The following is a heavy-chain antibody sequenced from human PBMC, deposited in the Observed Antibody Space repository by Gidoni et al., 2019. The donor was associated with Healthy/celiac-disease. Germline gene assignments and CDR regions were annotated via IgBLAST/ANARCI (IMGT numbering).Heavy chain of an antibody. V-gene: IGHV3-66*01. J-gene: IGHJ2*01. CDR3: ARNLLVGATDWYFDL. CDR2: IYSGGST. CDR1: GFTASSNY. Sequence: EVQVVESGGGLVQPGGSLRLSCATSGFTASSNYMSWVRQAPGTGLEWVSIIYSGGSTYYADSVKARFTISRDTSKNTVYLQMNSLRAEDTAVYYCARNLLVGATDWYFDLWGRGTLVTVSS. D-gene: IGHD1-26*01.